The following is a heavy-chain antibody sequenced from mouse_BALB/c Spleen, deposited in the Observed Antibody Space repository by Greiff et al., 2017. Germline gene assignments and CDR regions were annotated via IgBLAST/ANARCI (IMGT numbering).Heavy chain of an antibody. CDR3: ARDLYYGSSYGYFDY. J-gene: IGHJ2*01. CDR2: IWAGGST. Sequence: VQLQQSGPGLVAPSQSLSITCTVSGFSLTSYGVHWVRQPPGKGLEWLGVIWAGGSTNYNSALMSRLSISKDNSKSQVFLKMNSLQTDDTAMYYCARDLYYGSSYGYFDYWGQGTTLTVSS. V-gene: IGHV2-9*02. CDR1: GFSLTSYG. D-gene: IGHD1-1*01.